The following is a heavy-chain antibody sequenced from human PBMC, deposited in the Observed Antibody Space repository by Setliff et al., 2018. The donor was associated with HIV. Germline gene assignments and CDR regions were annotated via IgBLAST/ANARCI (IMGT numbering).Heavy chain of an antibody. CDR3: VRDPGGIFDAFDV. J-gene: IGHJ3*01. CDR1: ELTFSNYA. Sequence: PGGSLRLSCAASELTFSNYAMTWVRQAPGQGLEWVSYISSSSSSIYYGDSVKGRFTISRDNAKNSLDLEMHSLTDEDTAVYYCVRDPGGIFDAFDVWGQGTMVTVSS. CDR2: ISSSSSSI. V-gene: IGHV3-48*02. D-gene: IGHD3-3*01.